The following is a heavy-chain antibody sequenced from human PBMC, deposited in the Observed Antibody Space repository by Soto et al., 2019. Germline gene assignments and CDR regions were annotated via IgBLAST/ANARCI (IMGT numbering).Heavy chain of an antibody. CDR3: ARARIVATSGDAGDY. CDR2: FSSSSSTI. V-gene: IGHV3-48*01. J-gene: IGHJ4*02. Sequence: EVQLVESGGGLVQPGGSLRLSCAASGFTFSSYSMNWVRQAPGKGLEWVSYFSSSSSTIYYADSVKGRFTISRDNAKNLLYLQMNSLRAEDTAVYYCARARIVATSGDAGDYWGQGTLVTVSS. D-gene: IGHD5-12*01. CDR1: GFTFSSYS.